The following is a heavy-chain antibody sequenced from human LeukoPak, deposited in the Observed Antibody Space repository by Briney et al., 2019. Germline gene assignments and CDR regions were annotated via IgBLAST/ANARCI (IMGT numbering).Heavy chain of an antibody. J-gene: IGHJ6*02. D-gene: IGHD5-12*01. Sequence: GGSLRLSCAASGFTFSSYSMNWVRQAPGKGLEWVSYISSSSSTIYYADSVKGRFTIFRDNTKNSLYLQMNSLRAEDTAVYYCAKNVDIVATIWGGYYYYGMDVWGQGATVTVSS. V-gene: IGHV3-48*01. CDR1: GFTFSSYS. CDR2: ISSSSSTI. CDR3: AKNVDIVATIWGGYYYYGMDV.